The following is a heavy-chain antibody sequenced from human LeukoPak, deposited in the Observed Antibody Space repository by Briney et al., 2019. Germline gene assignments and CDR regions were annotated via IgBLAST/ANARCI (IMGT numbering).Heavy chain of an antibody. CDR1: GFTFDDYG. CDR2: INWNGGST. V-gene: IGHV3-20*04. CDR3: ASLAAAGTRNSYYYYYMDV. Sequence: GGSLRLSCAASGFTFDDYGMSWVRQAPGQGLEWVSGINWNGGSTGYADSVKGRFTISRDNAKNSLYLQMNSLRAEDTALYYCASLAAAGTRNSYYYYYMDVWGKGSTVTVSS. D-gene: IGHD6-13*01. J-gene: IGHJ6*03.